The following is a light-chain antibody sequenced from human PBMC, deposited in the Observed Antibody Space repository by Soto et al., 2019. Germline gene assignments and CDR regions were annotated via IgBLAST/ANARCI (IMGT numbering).Light chain of an antibody. CDR1: QSVSSN. Sequence: EIVMTQSPATLSVSPGERATLSCRASQSVSSNLAWYQQKPGQAPRLLIYGASTRATGIPARFSGSGSGTEFKLTISSLQSADVAVYYCQQYNNWPPLTFGGGTKVQIK. J-gene: IGKJ4*01. V-gene: IGKV3-15*01. CDR3: QQYNNWPPLT. CDR2: GAS.